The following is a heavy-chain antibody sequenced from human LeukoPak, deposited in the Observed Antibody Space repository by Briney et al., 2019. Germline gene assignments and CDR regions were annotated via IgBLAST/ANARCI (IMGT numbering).Heavy chain of an antibody. Sequence: SETLSLTCTVSGGSFSSRSHYWGWIRQTPGKGLEWIGYIYYSGSTNYNPSLKSRVTISVDTSKNQFSLKLSSVTAADTAVYYCAREAPSTLAYCGGDCSPDAFDIWGQGTMVTVSS. V-gene: IGHV4-61*01. CDR1: GGSFSSRSHY. CDR3: AREAPSTLAYCGGDCSPDAFDI. J-gene: IGHJ3*02. CDR2: IYYSGST. D-gene: IGHD2-21*02.